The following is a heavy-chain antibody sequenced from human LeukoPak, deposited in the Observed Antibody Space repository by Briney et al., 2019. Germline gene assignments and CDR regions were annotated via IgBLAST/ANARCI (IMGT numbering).Heavy chain of an antibody. J-gene: IGHJ4*02. CDR3: ASIGSSGWYYFDY. CDR1: GGSISSYY. Sequence: PSETLSLTCTVSGGSISSYYWSWIRQPPGKGLEWIGYIYYSGSTNYNPSLKSRVTISVDTSKNQFSLKLSPVTAADTAVYHCASIGSSGWYYFDYWGQGTLVTVSS. D-gene: IGHD6-19*01. V-gene: IGHV4-59*01. CDR2: IYYSGST.